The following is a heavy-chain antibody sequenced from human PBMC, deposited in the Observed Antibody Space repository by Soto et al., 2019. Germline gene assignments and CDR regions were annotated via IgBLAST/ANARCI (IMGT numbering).Heavy chain of an antibody. D-gene: IGHD4-17*01. CDR1: GVSISSDLDY. CDR2: IYYGGST. J-gene: IGHJ4*02. CDR3: ARGGFTVTVNFDY. Sequence: PSETLSLTCTVSGVSISSDLDYWGWVRQPPGKGLEWIGYIYYGGSTNYNPSLKSRVTISVDTSKNQFSLKLSSVTAADTAVYYCARGGFTVTVNFDYWGQGTLVTVSS. V-gene: IGHV4-61*05.